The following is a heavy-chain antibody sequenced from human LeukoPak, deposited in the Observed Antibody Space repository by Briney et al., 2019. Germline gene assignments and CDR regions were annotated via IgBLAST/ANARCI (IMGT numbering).Heavy chain of an antibody. Sequence: ASVKVSCKASGYTFTGYYMHWVRQAPGQGLEWMGWVSAYNGVTNYAQKFQGRVTMTTDTSTTTGYMELRSLRFDDTAVYYCARDQLRYYGSGSYYSDMDVWGQGTTVTVSS. D-gene: IGHD3-10*01. CDR3: ARDQLRYYGSGSYYSDMDV. V-gene: IGHV1-18*04. CDR1: GYTFTGYY. J-gene: IGHJ6*02. CDR2: VSAYNGVT.